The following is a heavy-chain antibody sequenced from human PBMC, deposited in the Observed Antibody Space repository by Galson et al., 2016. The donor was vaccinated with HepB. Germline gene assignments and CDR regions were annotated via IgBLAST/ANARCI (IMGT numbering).Heavy chain of an antibody. D-gene: IGHD3-10*01. CDR1: GYTFSNYG. Sequence: SCKASGYTFSNYGIHWVRQAPGQGLDWMGWINAGNGYTKYSQKFQGRVTITRGTSASTAYMELSSLRYEDTAVYYCARGASYGSGGYYTWFDPWGQGTLVTVSS. V-gene: IGHV1-3*01. J-gene: IGHJ5*02. CDR2: INAGNGYT. CDR3: ARGASYGSGGYYTWFDP.